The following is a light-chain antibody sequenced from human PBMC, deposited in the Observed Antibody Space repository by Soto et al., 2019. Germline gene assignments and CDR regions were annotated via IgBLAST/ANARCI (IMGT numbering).Light chain of an antibody. V-gene: IGKV3-20*01. J-gene: IGKJ4*01. CDR1: QSVSSN. CDR3: QQYGSSPS. CDR2: GAS. Sequence: EIVMTQSPATLSVSPGERATLSCRASQSVSSNLAWYQQKPGQAPSLLFYGASNWAIGIPDRFRGSGSGTDFTLTIRRLEPEDFAVYYCQQYGSSPSFGGGTKLDIK.